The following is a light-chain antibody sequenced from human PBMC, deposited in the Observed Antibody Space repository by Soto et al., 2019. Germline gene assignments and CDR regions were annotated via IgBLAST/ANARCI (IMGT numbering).Light chain of an antibody. CDR3: AAWDDSLSGRYV. CDR2: RDN. J-gene: IGLJ1*01. V-gene: IGLV1-47*01. CDR1: SSNIGSNY. Sequence: QSALTQPPSASGTPGQRVTISCSGSSSNIGSNYVCWYQQLPGTAPKLLIYRDNQRPSGVPDRFSGSKSGTSASLAISGLRSEDEADYYCAAWDDSLSGRYVFGTGTKVTVL.